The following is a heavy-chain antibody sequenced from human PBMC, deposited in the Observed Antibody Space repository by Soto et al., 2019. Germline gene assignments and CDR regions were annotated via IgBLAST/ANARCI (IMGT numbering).Heavy chain of an antibody. D-gene: IGHD4-4*01. V-gene: IGHV3-21*01. J-gene: IGHJ6*02. Sequence: EVQLVESGGGLVKPGGSLRLSCAASGFTFSSYSMNWVRQAPGKGLEWVSSISSSSSYIYYADSVKGRFTISRDNAKNSLYLQMNSLRAEDTAVYYCARDLSPRFTVTNSHLYYYYGMDVWDQGTTVTVSS. CDR2: ISSSSSYI. CDR3: ARDLSPRFTVTNSHLYYYYGMDV. CDR1: GFTFSSYS.